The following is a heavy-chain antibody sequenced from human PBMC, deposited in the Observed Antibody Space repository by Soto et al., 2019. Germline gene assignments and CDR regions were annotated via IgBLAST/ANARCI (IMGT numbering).Heavy chain of an antibody. Sequence: GGSLSLSCAASGFSFNNYGMTWVRQAPGKGLEWVSHITPNGGSTNYADSVKGRFTISRDNSKDMLFLQMNGLRVEDTAVYYCAKVRAVAGSSMNYWGQGTLVTVSS. D-gene: IGHD6-19*01. J-gene: IGHJ4*02. V-gene: IGHV3-23*01. CDR3: AKVRAVAGSSMNY. CDR1: GFSFNNYG. CDR2: ITPNGGST.